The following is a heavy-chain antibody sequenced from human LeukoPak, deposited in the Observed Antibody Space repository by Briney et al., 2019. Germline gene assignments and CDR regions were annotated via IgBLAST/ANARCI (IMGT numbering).Heavy chain of an antibody. D-gene: IGHD3-22*01. Sequence: SETLSLTCTVSGYSISSGYYWGWIRQPPGKGLEWIGSIYHSGSTYYNPSLKSRVTISVDTSKNQFSLKLSSMTAADTAVYYCVRDPRRSYYDSSGIKLWGQGTLVTVSS. CDR1: GYSISSGYY. CDR2: IYHSGST. CDR3: VRDPRRSYYDSSGIKL. V-gene: IGHV4-38-2*02. J-gene: IGHJ4*02.